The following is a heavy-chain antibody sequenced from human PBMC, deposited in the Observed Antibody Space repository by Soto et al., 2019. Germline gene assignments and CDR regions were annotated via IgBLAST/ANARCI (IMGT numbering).Heavy chain of an antibody. CDR3: ARGSAAGTKSPFDY. Sequence: ASETLSLTCTVSGGSISGYYWSWIRQSPGKGLEWIGYIHYSGSTNYNPSLKSRVTISVDTSKNQLSLKLSSVTAADTAVYYCARGSAAGTKSPFDYWGQGTLVNVSS. CDR2: IHYSGST. J-gene: IGHJ4*02. CDR1: GGSISGYY. D-gene: IGHD6-13*01. V-gene: IGHV4-59*01.